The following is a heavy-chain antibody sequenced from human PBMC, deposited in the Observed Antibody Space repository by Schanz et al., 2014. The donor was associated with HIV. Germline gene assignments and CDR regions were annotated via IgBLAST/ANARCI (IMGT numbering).Heavy chain of an antibody. CDR3: ARRDYGDYYYYYGMDV. CDR1: GFTFSSYA. V-gene: IGHV3-30-3*01. J-gene: IGHJ6*02. CDR2: ISYDGSNQ. Sequence: QVQLVESGGGVVQPGRSLRLSCAASGFTFSSYAMHWVRQAPGKGLEWVAVISYDGSNQYYADSVKGRFTISRDNSKNTLYLQMNSLRAEDTAVYYCARRDYGDYYYYYGMDVWGQGTTVTVSS. D-gene: IGHD4-17*01.